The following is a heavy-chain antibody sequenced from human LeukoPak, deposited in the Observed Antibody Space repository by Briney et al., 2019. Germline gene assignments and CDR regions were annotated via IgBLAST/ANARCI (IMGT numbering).Heavy chain of an antibody. CDR3: ASVDQGSYSSSFGY. CDR1: GYTFTGYY. Sequence: GASVKVSCKASGYTFTGYYMHWVRQAPGQGLEWMGWINPNSGGTNYAQKFQGRVTMTRDTSISTAYMELSSLRSDDTAFYYCASVDQGSYSSSFGYWGQGTLVTVSS. CDR2: INPNSGGT. V-gene: IGHV1-2*02. D-gene: IGHD6-6*01. J-gene: IGHJ4*02.